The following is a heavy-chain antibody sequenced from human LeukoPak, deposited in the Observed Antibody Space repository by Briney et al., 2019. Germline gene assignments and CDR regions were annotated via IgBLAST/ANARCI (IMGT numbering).Heavy chain of an antibody. CDR2: IWYDGSNK. J-gene: IGHJ4*02. Sequence: GGSLRLSCAASGFTFSSYGMHWVRQAPGKGLEWVAVIWYDGSNKYYADSVKGRFTISRDNSKNTLYLQMNSLRAEDTAVYYCERDGYGSGSPLDYWGQGTLVTVSS. D-gene: IGHD3-10*01. CDR3: ERDGYGSGSPLDY. V-gene: IGHV3-33*01. CDR1: GFTFSSYG.